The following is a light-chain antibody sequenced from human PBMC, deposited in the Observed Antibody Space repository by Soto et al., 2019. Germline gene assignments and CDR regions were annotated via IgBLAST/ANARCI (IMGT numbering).Light chain of an antibody. J-gene: IGLJ3*02. CDR1: SSNIGSNY. CDR2: RNN. CDR3: AAWDDSLSGPGV. Sequence: QPVLTQPPSASGTPGQRVTISCSGSSSNIGSNYVYWYQQLPGTAPKLLIYRNNQRPSGVPDRFSGSKSGTSASLAISGLRSEDEADYYCAAWDDSLSGPGVFGGATKLTVL. V-gene: IGLV1-47*01.